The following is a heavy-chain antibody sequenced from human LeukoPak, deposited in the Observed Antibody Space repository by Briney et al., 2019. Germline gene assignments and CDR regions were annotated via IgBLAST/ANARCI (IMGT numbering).Heavy chain of an antibody. V-gene: IGHV6-1*01. CDR1: GDSVSSNSVG. J-gene: IGHJ6*02. Sequence: SQTLSLTCAISGDSVSSNSVGWNWIRQSPSRGLEWLGRTYYRSKWYNDYAVSVKSRITINPDTSKNQFSLQLNSVTPEDTAVYYCARDQVFYYYGMDVWGQGTTVTVSS. CDR2: TYYRSKWYN. CDR3: ARDQVFYYYGMDV.